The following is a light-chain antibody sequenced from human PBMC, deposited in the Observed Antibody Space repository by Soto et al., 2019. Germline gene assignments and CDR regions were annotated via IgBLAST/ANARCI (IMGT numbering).Light chain of an antibody. CDR3: SSYTSSSTLGGV. Sequence: QSALPQPASVSGSPGQSITISCTGTSSDVGGYNYVSWYQQHPGKAPKLMIYDVSNRPSGVSNRFSGSKSGNTASLTISGLQAEDEADYYCSSYTSSSTLGGVFGTGAKVTVL. J-gene: IGLJ1*01. CDR2: DVS. V-gene: IGLV2-14*01. CDR1: SSDVGGYNY.